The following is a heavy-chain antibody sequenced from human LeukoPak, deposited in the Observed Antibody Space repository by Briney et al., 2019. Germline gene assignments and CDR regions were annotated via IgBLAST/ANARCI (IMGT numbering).Heavy chain of an antibody. D-gene: IGHD2-21*02. J-gene: IGHJ4*02. Sequence: SETLSLTCTVSGGFVNTFYWSWIRQSPGKGLEWLGFIYFSGSTNYNPPLKSRVTISLHAENNQLSLQLRYGQAEDTAVYFCARGPNTADYWGQGILVSVSS. CDR1: GGFVNTFY. CDR3: ARGPNTADY. CDR2: IYFSGST. V-gene: IGHV4-59*02.